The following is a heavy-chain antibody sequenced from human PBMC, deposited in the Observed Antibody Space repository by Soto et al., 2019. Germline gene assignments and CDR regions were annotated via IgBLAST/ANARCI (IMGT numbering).Heavy chain of an antibody. Sequence: ASVKVSCKVSGYTLTELSVHRVRQAPGKGLEWMGCFDPEDGETIYAQKFQGRVTMTEDTSTDTAYMELSSLRSEDTAVYYCATGNVGATHYYYYGMDVWGQGTTVTVSS. D-gene: IGHD1-26*01. J-gene: IGHJ6*02. V-gene: IGHV1-24*01. CDR2: FDPEDGET. CDR3: ATGNVGATHYYYYGMDV. CDR1: GYTLTELS.